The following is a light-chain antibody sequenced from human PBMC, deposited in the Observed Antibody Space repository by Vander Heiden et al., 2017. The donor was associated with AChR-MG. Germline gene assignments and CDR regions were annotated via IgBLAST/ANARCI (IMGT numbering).Light chain of an antibody. J-gene: IGKJ3*01. CDR2: DAS. V-gene: IGKV3-11*01. CDR3: QQRSTWPRLT. CDR1: QSVTTF. Sequence: EIVLTQSPATLSLSPGERATLSCRASQSVTTFLAWYKHKPGQAPRLLLYDASKRANGIPARFSGSGSGTEFTLTISSLEPEDFAVYFCQQRSTWPRLTFGPGTKVDVK.